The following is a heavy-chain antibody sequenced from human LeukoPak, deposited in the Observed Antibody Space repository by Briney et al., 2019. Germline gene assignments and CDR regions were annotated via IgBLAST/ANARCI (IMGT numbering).Heavy chain of an antibody. CDR2: ISSSSSYT. Sequence: GGSLRLSCAASGFTFSNYAMNWVRQAPGKGLEWVSYISSSSSYTNYADSVTGRFTISRDNAKKSLYLQMNSLRAEDTAVYYCARESSEAVVFDYWGQGTLVTVSS. CDR1: GFTFSNYA. V-gene: IGHV3-21*05. CDR3: ARESSEAVVFDY. J-gene: IGHJ4*02. D-gene: IGHD6-19*01.